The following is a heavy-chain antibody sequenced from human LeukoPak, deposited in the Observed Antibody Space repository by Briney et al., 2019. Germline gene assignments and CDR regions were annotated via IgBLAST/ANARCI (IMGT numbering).Heavy chain of an antibody. CDR3: TRGSIAYYYMDV. CDR2: INHGGST. V-gene: IGHV4-34*01. Sequence: SETLSLTCAVSGGSFSGHYWNWIRQPPGKGLEWIGEINHGGSTNYNPSLKSRVTMSVDTSKNQFSLKLSSVTAADTAVYYCTRGSIAYYYMDVWGKGTTVTISS. CDR1: GGSFSGHY. J-gene: IGHJ6*03. D-gene: IGHD3-22*01.